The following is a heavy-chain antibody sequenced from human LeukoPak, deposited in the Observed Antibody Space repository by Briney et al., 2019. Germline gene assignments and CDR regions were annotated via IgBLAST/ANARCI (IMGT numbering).Heavy chain of an antibody. CDR2: ISSSSSYI. Sequence: GGSLRLSCAASGFTFSDYNMNWVRQAPGKGLEWVSSISSSSSYIYYADSVKGRFTISRDNSKNTLYLQMNSLRAEDTAVYYCAKAPRDYYGSGSPEGYFQHWGQGTLVTVSS. J-gene: IGHJ1*01. CDR3: AKAPRDYYGSGSPEGYFQH. V-gene: IGHV3-21*04. CDR1: GFTFSDYN. D-gene: IGHD3-10*01.